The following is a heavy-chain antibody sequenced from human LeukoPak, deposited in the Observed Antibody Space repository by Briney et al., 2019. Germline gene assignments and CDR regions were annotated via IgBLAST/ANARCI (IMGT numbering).Heavy chain of an antibody. Sequence: SETLSLTCTVSGGSISSSGYYWGWIRQPPGKGLEWIGEINHSGSTNYNPSLKSRVTISVDTSKNQFSLKLSSVTAADTAVYYCAREVYGFGELSFDYWGQGTLVTVSS. CDR1: GGSISSSGYY. V-gene: IGHV4-39*07. CDR3: AREVYGFGELSFDY. CDR2: INHSGST. J-gene: IGHJ4*02. D-gene: IGHD3-10*01.